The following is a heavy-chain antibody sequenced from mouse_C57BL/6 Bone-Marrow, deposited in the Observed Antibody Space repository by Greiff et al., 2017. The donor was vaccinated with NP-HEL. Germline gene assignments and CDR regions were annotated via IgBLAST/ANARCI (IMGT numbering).Heavy chain of an antibody. D-gene: IGHD1-1*02. CDR1: GFTFSSYG. Sequence: EVQLVESGGDLVKPGGSLKLSCAASGFTFSSYGMSWVRQTPDKRLEWVATISSGGSYTYYPDSVKGRFTISRDNAKNTLYLQMSSLKSEDTAMYYCARELSFAYWGQGTLVTVSA. V-gene: IGHV5-6*01. CDR3: ARELSFAY. CDR2: ISSGGSYT. J-gene: IGHJ3*01.